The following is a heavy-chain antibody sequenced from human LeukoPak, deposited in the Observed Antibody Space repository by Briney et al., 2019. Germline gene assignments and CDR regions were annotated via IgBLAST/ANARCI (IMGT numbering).Heavy chain of an antibody. CDR1: GFIFSSYW. D-gene: IGHD3-22*01. Sequence: PGGSLRLSCAASGFIFSSYWMSWVRQAPGKGLEWVANIREDGSEKYYVDSVKGRFTISRDNAKNSLYLQMNSLRAEDTAVYYCASAPADGSGYYNFDQWGQGTLVTVSS. V-gene: IGHV3-7*01. CDR2: IREDGSEK. J-gene: IGHJ4*02. CDR3: ASAPADGSGYYNFDQ.